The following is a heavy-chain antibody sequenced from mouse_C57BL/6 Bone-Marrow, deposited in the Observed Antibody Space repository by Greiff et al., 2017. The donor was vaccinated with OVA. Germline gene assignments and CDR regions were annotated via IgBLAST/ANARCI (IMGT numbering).Heavy chain of an antibody. D-gene: IGHD2-13*01. CDR1: GYSITSGYY. V-gene: IGHV3-6*01. CDR3: ARDDYHYYAMDY. J-gene: IGHJ4*01. CDR2: ISYDGSN. Sequence: EVQRVESGPGLVKPSQSLSLTCSVTGYSITSGYYWNWIRQFPGNKLEWMGYISYDGSNNYNPSLKNRISITRDTSKNQFFLKLNSVTTEDTATYYCARDDYHYYAMDYWGQGTSVTVSS.